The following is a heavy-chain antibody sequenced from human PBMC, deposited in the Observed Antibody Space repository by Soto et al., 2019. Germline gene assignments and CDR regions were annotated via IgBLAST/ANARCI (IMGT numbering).Heavy chain of an antibody. V-gene: IGHV1-18*01. CDR1: GYTFTSYG. CDR3: AREYSSGYSGAFDI. CDR2: ISAYNGNT. D-gene: IGHD6-19*01. J-gene: IGHJ3*02. Sequence: ASVKVSCKASGYTFTSYGISWVRQAPGQGHEWMGWISAYNGNTNYAQKLQGRVTMTTDTSTSTAYMELRSLRSDDTAVYYCAREYSSGYSGAFDIWGQGTMVTVSS.